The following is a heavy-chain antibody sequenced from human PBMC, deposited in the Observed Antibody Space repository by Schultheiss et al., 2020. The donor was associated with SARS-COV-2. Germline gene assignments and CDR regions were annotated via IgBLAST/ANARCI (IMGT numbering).Heavy chain of an antibody. CDR2: ISGSGGST. J-gene: IGHJ6*02. CDR3: ARVRCSSTSCYGIMDV. Sequence: GGSLRLSCAASGFTFSSYAMSWVRQAPGKGLEWVSAISGSGGSTYYADSVKGRFTISRDNSKNTLYLQMNSLRAEDTAVYYCARVRCSSTSCYGIMDVWGQGTTVTVSS. V-gene: IGHV3-23*01. CDR1: GFTFSSYA. D-gene: IGHD2-2*01.